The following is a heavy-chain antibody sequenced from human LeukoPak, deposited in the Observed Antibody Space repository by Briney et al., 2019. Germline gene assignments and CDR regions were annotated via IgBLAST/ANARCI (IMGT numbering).Heavy chain of an antibody. Sequence: ASVKVSCKASGYTFTGYYMHWVRQAPGQGLEWMGRINPNSGGTNYAQKFQGRVTMTRDTSISTAYMELSRLRSDDTAVYYCAREGHLSGYYIPDYWGQGTLVTVSS. CDR2: INPNSGGT. J-gene: IGHJ4*02. D-gene: IGHD3-22*01. V-gene: IGHV1-2*06. CDR3: AREGHLSGYYIPDY. CDR1: GYTFTGYY.